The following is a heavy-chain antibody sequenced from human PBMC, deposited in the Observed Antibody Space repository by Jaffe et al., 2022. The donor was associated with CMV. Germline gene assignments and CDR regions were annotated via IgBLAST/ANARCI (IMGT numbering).Heavy chain of an antibody. CDR2: ISSSGSTI. Sequence: QVQLVESGGGLVKPGGSLRLSCAASGFTFSDYYMSWIRQAPGKGLEWVSYISSSGSTIYYADSVKGRFTISRDNAKNSLYLQMNSLRAEDTAVYYCARELAYCSGGSCSLHYGMDVWGQGTTVTVSS. CDR1: GFTFSDYY. J-gene: IGHJ6*02. D-gene: IGHD2-15*01. CDR3: ARELAYCSGGSCSLHYGMDV. V-gene: IGHV3-11*01.